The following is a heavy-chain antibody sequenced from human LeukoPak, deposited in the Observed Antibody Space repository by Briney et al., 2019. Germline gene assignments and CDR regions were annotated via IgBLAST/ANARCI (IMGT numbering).Heavy chain of an antibody. CDR1: GGSFSDYY. CDR3: ARRGSFTMVRGVITT. Sequence: SETLSLTCAISGGSFSDYYWSWIRQPPGKGLEWIGEINHSGSTNYTPSLKTRVTISVDTSKNQFSLKLSSVTAADTAVYYCARRGSFTMVRGVITTWGQGTLVTVSS. D-gene: IGHD3-10*01. J-gene: IGHJ4*02. CDR2: INHSGST. V-gene: IGHV4-34*01.